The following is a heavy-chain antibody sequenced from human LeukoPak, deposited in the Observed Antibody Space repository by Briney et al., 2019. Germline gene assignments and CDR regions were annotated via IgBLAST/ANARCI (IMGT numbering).Heavy chain of an antibody. CDR3: ARPGDSGSYLDAFDI. Sequence: PSETLSLTCTVSGGSISSYYWSWIRQPPGKGLGWIGYIYTSGSTNYNPSLKSRVTISVDTSKNQFSLKLSSVTAADTAVYYCARPGDSGSYLDAFDIWGQGTMVTVSS. CDR1: GGSISSYY. D-gene: IGHD1-26*01. J-gene: IGHJ3*02. V-gene: IGHV4-4*09. CDR2: IYTSGST.